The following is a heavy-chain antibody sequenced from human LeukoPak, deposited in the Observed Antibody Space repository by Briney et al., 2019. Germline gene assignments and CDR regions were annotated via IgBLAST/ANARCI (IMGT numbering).Heavy chain of an antibody. CDR1: GDSLSSYY. Sequence: PSETLSLTCTVSGDSLSSYYWSWIRQPPGKGLEWIGHIYYSGSTNYYNPSLKSRVTISVDTSKNQFSLKLSSVTAADTAVYYCARLRTIQPEYYFDYWGQGTLVTVSS. D-gene: IGHD5-24*01. V-gene: IGHV4-59*08. CDR2: IYYSGST. CDR3: ARLRTIQPEYYFDY. J-gene: IGHJ4*02.